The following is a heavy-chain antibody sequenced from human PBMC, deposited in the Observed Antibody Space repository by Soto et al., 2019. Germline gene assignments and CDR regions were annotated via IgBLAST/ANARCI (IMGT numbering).Heavy chain of an antibody. CDR2: ISYDGRGS. V-gene: IGHV3-30*04. D-gene: IGHD3-22*01. Sequence: QVQLVESGGGVVQPGTSLRLSCAVSGITFSAYAMHWVRQAPGKGLEWVARISYDGRGSSTADPVKGRFTISRDNSRSTLYLQMNSLRTEDTAMYYCVRDYNDGIGRFDYWGQGALVTVSS. J-gene: IGHJ4*02. CDR1: GITFSAYA. CDR3: VRDYNDGIGRFDY.